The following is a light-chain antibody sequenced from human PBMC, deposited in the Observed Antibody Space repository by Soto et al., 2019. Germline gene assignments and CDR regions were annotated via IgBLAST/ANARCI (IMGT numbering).Light chain of an antibody. CDR1: QSISGW. J-gene: IGKJ1*01. CDR3: QQYNTYRT. CDR2: DAS. Sequence: DIQVTQSPSTLSASVGDRVTITCRASQSISGWLAWYQQKPGQAPKLMIYDASSLESGVPSRFSGSGSGTEFTLTISSLQPDDFATYYCQQYNTYRTFGQGTKVDIK. V-gene: IGKV1-5*01.